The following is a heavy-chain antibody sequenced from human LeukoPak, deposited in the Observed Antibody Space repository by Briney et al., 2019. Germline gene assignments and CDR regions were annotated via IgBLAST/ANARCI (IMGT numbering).Heavy chain of an antibody. V-gene: IGHV1-18*01. CDR3: ARDRKAAAGTGWFDP. CDR2: ISAYNGNT. Sequence: ASVKVSCKAPGYTFTSYGISWVRQAPGQGLEWMGWISAYNGNTNYAQKLQGRVTMTTDTSTSTAYMELRSLRSDDTAVYYCARDRKAAAGTGWFDPWGQGTLVTVSS. D-gene: IGHD6-13*01. CDR1: GYTFTSYG. J-gene: IGHJ5*02.